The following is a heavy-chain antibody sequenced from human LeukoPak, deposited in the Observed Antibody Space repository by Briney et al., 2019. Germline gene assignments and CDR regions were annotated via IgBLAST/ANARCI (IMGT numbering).Heavy chain of an antibody. CDR2: ISAYNGNT. CDR1: GYTFTSYG. Sequence: ASVKVSCKASGYTFTSYGIIWVRQTPGQGLEWMGWISAYNGNTNYAQKLQGRVTMTTDTSTSTAYMELRSLRSDDTAVYYCAKDKFQIEYYFDYWGQGTLVTVSS. V-gene: IGHV1-18*01. CDR3: AKDKFQIEYYFDY. J-gene: IGHJ4*02.